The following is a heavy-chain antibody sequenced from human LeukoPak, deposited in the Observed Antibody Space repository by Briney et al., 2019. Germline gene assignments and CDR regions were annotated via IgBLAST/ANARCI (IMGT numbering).Heavy chain of an antibody. CDR2: MNPNSGNT. V-gene: IGHV1-8*01. Sequence: ASVSVSCTASGYTFTSYDINWVRQAPGQGLEGMGWMNPNSGNTGYAQKFRGRVTMTRNTSISTAYMELSSLRSEDTAVYYCARLPSYCSGGSCYSWWFDPWGQGTLVTVSS. CDR1: GYTFTSYD. D-gene: IGHD2-15*01. CDR3: ARLPSYCSGGSCYSWWFDP. J-gene: IGHJ5*02.